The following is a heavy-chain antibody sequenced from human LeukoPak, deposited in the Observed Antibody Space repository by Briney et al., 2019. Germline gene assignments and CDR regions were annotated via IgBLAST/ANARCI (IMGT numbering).Heavy chain of an antibody. Sequence: GGSLRLSCAASGGTLSSYAMSWVRQAPGQGLEWVSSVSSSCRNTYYADSVKGRFTISRDNSENTVYLQMSSLRAEDTTVYYCAKRDRPCSGDCSAPYYFDYWGPGTLVTVSS. CDR3: AKRDRPCSGDCSAPYYFDY. CDR2: VSSSCRNT. V-gene: IGHV3-23*01. D-gene: IGHD2-21*02. CDR1: GGTLSSYA. J-gene: IGHJ4*02.